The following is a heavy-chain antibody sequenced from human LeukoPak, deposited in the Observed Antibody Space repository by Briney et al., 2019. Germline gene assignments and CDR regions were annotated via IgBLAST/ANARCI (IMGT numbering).Heavy chain of an antibody. CDR3: ARVRCSGGSCYFAHFDY. V-gene: IGHV4-31*03. Sequence: PSQTLSLTCTVSRGSISSGGSYGSWIRQHPGKGLEWIGYIYYSGSTYYNPSLKSRVTISVDTSKNQFSLKLTSVTAADTAVYCCARVRCSGGSCYFAHFDYWGQGTLVTVSS. D-gene: IGHD2-15*01. J-gene: IGHJ4*02. CDR2: IYYSGST. CDR1: RGSISSGGSY.